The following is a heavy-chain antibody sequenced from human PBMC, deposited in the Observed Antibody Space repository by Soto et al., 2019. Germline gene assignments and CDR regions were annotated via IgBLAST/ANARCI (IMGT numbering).Heavy chain of an antibody. Sequence: PGGSLRLSCAASGFTFSSYAMSWVRQAPGKGLEWVSAISGSGGSTYYADSVKGRFTISRDNSKNSLYLQMNSLRAEDTAVYYCARAPTTVTTGWFDPWGQGTLVTVSS. V-gene: IGHV3-23*01. CDR3: ARAPTTVTTGWFDP. D-gene: IGHD4-17*01. CDR2: ISGSGGST. CDR1: GFTFSSYA. J-gene: IGHJ5*02.